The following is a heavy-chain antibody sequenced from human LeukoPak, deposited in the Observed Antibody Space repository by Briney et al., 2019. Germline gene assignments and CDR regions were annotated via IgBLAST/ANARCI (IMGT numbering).Heavy chain of an antibody. V-gene: IGHV3-9*01. J-gene: IGHJ4*02. Sequence: GGSLRLSCAASGFTYDDYAMHWVRQTPGKGLEWFSGFSWNSGSIGYADSVKGRFTISRDNTKNSLYLHMNSLRVEDTAVYYCVRVGPAKSEYGSGSYGDWGQGTLVTVSS. D-gene: IGHD3-10*01. CDR3: VRVGPAKSEYGSGSYGD. CDR1: GFTYDDYA. CDR2: FSWNSGSI.